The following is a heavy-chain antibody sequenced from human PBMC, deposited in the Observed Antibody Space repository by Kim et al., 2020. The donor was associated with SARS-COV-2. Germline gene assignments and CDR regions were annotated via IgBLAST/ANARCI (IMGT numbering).Heavy chain of an antibody. Sequence: GGSLRLSCAASGFSFGVYAMSWVRQAPGKGLEWVSVISRGGGSTDYADYAKARFTISRDTSKNSMYMQMNSLRGEDTACNYFANVAHERSLGWG. CDR1: GFSFGVYA. V-gene: IGHV3-23*01. CDR3: ANVAHERSLG. D-gene: IGHD3-16*01. J-gene: IGHJ6*03. CDR2: ISRGGGST.